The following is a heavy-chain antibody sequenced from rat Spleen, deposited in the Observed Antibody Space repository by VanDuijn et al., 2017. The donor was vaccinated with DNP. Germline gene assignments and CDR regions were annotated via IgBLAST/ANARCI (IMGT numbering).Heavy chain of an antibody. D-gene: IGHD1-12*02. Sequence: QVQLKESGPGLVQPSETLSLTCTVSGFSVTSYSVNWVRQPSGRGPEWMGRMWYDGDTAYNSALKSRLSISRDTSQNQVFLKMSSLQTDDTGTYYCIRDQDYYYDGGYYPTLDVWGQGTPVTVSS. CDR2: MWYDGDT. V-gene: IGHV2-63*01. CDR1: GFSVTSYS. CDR3: IRDQDYYYDGGYYPTLDV. J-gene: IGHJ4*01.